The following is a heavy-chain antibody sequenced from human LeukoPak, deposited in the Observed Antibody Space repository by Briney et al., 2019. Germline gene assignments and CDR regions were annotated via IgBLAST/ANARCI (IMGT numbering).Heavy chain of an antibody. CDR1: GGSFSGYY. V-gene: IGHV4-34*01. Sequence: SETPSLTCAVYGGSFSGYYWSWIRQPPGKGLEWIGEINHSGSTNYNPSLKSRVTISVDTSKNQFSLKLSSVTAADTALYYCARRSGYSYFQHWGQGTLVTVSS. CDR3: ARRSGYSYFQH. J-gene: IGHJ1*01. CDR2: INHSGST. D-gene: IGHD3-3*01.